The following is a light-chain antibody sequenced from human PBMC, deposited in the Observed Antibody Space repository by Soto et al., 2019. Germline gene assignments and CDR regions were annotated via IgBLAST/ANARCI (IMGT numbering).Light chain of an antibody. J-gene: IGLJ1*01. CDR3: SSYAGSNDYV. V-gene: IGLV2-8*01. CDR1: SIDVGDYNY. Sequence: QSALTQHPSASGSPGQSVTISCTGTSIDVGDYNYVSWYQHHPGKAPKLMIYEVSKRPSGVPDRFSGSKSGNTASLTVSGLQAEDEADYYCSSYAGSNDYVFGIGTKLTVL. CDR2: EVS.